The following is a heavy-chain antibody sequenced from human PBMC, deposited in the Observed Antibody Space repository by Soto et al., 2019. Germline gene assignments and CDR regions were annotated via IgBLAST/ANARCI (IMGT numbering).Heavy chain of an antibody. CDR1: GGSFSSFA. D-gene: IGHD3-10*01. J-gene: IGHJ4*02. CDR2: IIPMFGSA. CDR3: ATPTPLRGAMITNINFDF. Sequence: ASVKVSCKASGGSFSSFAFSWVRQAPGQGLEWMGGIIPMFGSANYAQEFLGRVTFTADDSTSTAYMEISGLTFEDTAVYYCATPTPLRGAMITNINFDFWGQGTPVTVS. V-gene: IGHV1-69*13.